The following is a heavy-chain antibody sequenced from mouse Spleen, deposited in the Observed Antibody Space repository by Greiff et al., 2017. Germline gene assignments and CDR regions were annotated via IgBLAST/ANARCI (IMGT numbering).Heavy chain of an antibody. Sequence: EVKLLESGPGLVKPSQSLSLTCSVTGYSITSGYYWNWIRQFPGNKLEWMGYISYDGSNNYNPSLKNRISITRDTSKNQFFLKLNSVTTEDTATYYCARDLEVRPRDYAMDYWGQGTSVTVSS. CDR1: GYSITSGYY. CDR3: ARDLEVRPRDYAMDY. V-gene: IGHV3-6*01. D-gene: IGHD2-14*01. J-gene: IGHJ4*01. CDR2: ISYDGSN.